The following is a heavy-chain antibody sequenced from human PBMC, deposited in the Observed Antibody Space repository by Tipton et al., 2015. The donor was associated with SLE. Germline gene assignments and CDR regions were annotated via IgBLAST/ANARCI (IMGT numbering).Heavy chain of an antibody. D-gene: IGHD6-13*01. V-gene: IGHV4-38-2*02. CDR2: ICHTGST. CDR3: ARDVAAEFDY. CDR1: GYSISSGYC. Sequence: TLSLTCTVSGYSISSGYCWGWIRQPPGKGLEWIGSICHTGSTFYSPSLKSRVTISVDTSKNQFSLKLTSMTAADTAVYYCARDVAAEFDYWGQGILVTVSP. J-gene: IGHJ4*02.